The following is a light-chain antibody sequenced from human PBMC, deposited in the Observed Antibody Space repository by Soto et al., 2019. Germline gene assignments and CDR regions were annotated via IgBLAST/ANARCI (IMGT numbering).Light chain of an antibody. V-gene: IGKV3-20*01. CDR3: QQYGSSPLYT. CDR1: QSVSSSS. Sequence: EIVLTQSPGTLSLSPGERANLSCRASQSVSSSSLAWYQQKPGQAPRLLIYGASSRATGIPDRFSGSGSGTDFTLTISRLEPEDVAVYYCQQYGSSPLYTFGQGTKLEIK. CDR2: GAS. J-gene: IGKJ2*01.